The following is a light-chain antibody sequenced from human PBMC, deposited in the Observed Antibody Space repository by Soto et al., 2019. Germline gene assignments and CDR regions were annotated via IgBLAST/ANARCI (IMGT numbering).Light chain of an antibody. Sequence: QSVLTQPPSASGNPGQRVNISCSGSSSNIGSNTVNWYQQLPGTAPKLLIYSNSQRPSGVPDRFSGSKSGTSASLAISGLQSEDEADYYCAAWDDSLNGPQFGGGTKVTVL. CDR2: SNS. V-gene: IGLV1-44*01. CDR1: SSNIGSNT. CDR3: AAWDDSLNGPQ. J-gene: IGLJ2*01.